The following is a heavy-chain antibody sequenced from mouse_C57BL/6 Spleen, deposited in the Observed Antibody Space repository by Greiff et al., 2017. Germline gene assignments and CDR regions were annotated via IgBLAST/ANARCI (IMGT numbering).Heavy chain of an antibody. J-gene: IGHJ2*01. CDR1: GYAFSSSW. CDR3: ARSGWLLLNFDY. CDR2: IYPGDGDT. Sequence: VQRVESGPELVKPGASVKISCKASGYAFSSSWMNWVKQRPGKGLEWIGRIYPGDGDTNYNGKFKGKATLTADKSYSTAYMQLSSLTSEDSAVYFCARSGWLLLNFDYWGQGTTLTVSS. D-gene: IGHD2-3*01. V-gene: IGHV1-82*01.